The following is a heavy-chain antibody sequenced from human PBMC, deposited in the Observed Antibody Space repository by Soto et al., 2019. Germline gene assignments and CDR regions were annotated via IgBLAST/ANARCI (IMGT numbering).Heavy chain of an antibody. CDR2: INDRGSI. D-gene: IGHD3-9*01. CDR3: ARESHDILTGPPWVWYFDL. V-gene: IGHV4-34*01. CDR1: GGSFSGYY. Sequence: QVQLQQWGAGPWRPMETLSLTCGISGGSFSGYYWAWIRQSPGKGLEWIGEINDRGSINYNPSLKSRFSISVDTSKNHYSLNLRSVTAADTAVYYCARESHDILTGPPWVWYFDLWGRGTLVTVSS. J-gene: IGHJ2*01.